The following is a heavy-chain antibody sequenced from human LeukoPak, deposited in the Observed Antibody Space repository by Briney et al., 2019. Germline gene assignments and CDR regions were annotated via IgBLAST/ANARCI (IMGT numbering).Heavy chain of an antibody. Sequence: GGSLRLSCAASGFTFSSYSMKWVRQAPGKGLEWVSSISSSSSYIYYADSVKGRFTISRDNAKNSLYLQMNSLRAEDTAVYYCALDYYDSSGYYRNWGQGTMVTVSS. V-gene: IGHV3-21*01. CDR2: ISSSSSYI. CDR1: GFTFSSYS. D-gene: IGHD3-22*01. CDR3: ALDYYDSSGYYRN. J-gene: IGHJ3*01.